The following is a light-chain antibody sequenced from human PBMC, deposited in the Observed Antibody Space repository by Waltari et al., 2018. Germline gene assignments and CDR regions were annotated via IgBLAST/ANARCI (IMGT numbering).Light chain of an antibody. Sequence: QLVLTQSPSASASLGASVKLTCTLSSGHRNYPIAWRQRQPEKGPRYLMKVNRDCSYITGDGIPDRFSGSSSGADRYLTISSLQSEDEADYYCETGGFGIWKFGGGTRLTVL. J-gene: IGLJ2*01. CDR1: SGHRNYP. CDR3: ETGGFGIWK. CDR2: VNRDCSY. V-gene: IGLV4-69*01.